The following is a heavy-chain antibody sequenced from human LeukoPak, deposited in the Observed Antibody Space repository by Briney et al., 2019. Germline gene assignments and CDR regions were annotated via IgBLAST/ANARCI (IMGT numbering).Heavy chain of an antibody. CDR1: GGSFGGYY. Sequence: ETLSLTCAVYGGSFGGYYRSWIRQPPGKGLEWVSVIYSGGSTYYADSVKGRFTISRDNSKNTLYLQMNSLRAEDTAVYYCARGQASLWGQGTLVTVSS. CDR3: ARGQASL. CDR2: IYSGGST. J-gene: IGHJ4*02. V-gene: IGHV3-53*01.